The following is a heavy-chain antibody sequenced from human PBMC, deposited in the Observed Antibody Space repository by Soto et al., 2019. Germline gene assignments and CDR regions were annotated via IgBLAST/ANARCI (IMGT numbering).Heavy chain of an antibody. CDR3: AKDPYSGVLVPVAIGFDP. V-gene: IGHV3-23*01. J-gene: IGHJ5*02. D-gene: IGHD2-2*01. CDR1: GFTFSNYA. CDR2: ISGSGGSA. Sequence: ETLRLSCAASGFTFSNYAMTWVRQGPGKGLEWVSAISGSGGSAYYADFVKGRFTISRDNSKNTLYLQMNSLGADDSGVYYCAKDPYSGVLVPVAIGFDPWGPGTLVTVS.